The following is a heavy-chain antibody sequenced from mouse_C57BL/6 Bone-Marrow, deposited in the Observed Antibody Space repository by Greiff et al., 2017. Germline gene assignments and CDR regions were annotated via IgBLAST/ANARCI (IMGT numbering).Heavy chain of an antibody. Sequence: EVKLVESGGDLVKPGGSLKLSCAASGFTFSSYGMSWVRQTPDKRLEWVATISSGGSYTYYPDSVKGRFTISRDNAKNTLYLQMSSLKSEDTAMYYCARHPPYSNYEAWFAYWGQGTLVTVSA. CDR2: ISSGGSYT. CDR3: ARHPPYSNYEAWFAY. V-gene: IGHV5-6*02. D-gene: IGHD2-5*01. J-gene: IGHJ3*01. CDR1: GFTFSSYG.